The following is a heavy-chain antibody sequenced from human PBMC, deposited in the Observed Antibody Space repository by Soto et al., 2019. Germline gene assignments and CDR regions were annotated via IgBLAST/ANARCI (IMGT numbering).Heavy chain of an antibody. V-gene: IGHV1-46*01. CDR1: GYSFTSYY. CDR3: SRYGYRTDGYFEY. D-gene: IGHD5-18*01. Sequence: ASVKVSCKASGYSFTSYYIHWVRQAPGQGLEWMGIINPSGGSTGYAQKFQGRVTMTRDTSTSTVYMELSSLRSEDTAVYYCSRYGYRTDGYFEYWGLGTLVTVSS. CDR2: INPSGGST. J-gene: IGHJ4*02.